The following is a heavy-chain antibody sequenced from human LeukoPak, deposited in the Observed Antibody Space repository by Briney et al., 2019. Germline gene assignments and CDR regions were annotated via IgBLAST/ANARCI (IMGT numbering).Heavy chain of an antibody. Sequence: PSETLSLTCTVSVGSVSGYFWSWIRQPPGQGLEWIGCIYYSGTTDYNPSLRSRVTLSVDTSKNQFSLKLTSVTAADTAVYFCARHVPTPHYGTSGPFDYWGQGTLVTVSS. CDR3: ARHVPTPHYGTSGPFDY. CDR1: VGSVSGYF. CDR2: IYYSGTT. V-gene: IGHV4-59*08. J-gene: IGHJ4*02. D-gene: IGHD2-8*01.